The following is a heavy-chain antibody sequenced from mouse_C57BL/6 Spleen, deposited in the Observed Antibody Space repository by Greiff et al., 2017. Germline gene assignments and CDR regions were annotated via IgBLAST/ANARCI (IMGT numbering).Heavy chain of an antibody. D-gene: IGHD2-4*01. CDR2: INPSNGGT. CDR3: ARSTYYDYDDWYFDV. V-gene: IGHV1-53*01. Sequence: QVQLQQPGTELVKPGASVKLSCKASGYTFTSYWMHWVKQRPGQGLEWIGNINPSNGGTNYNEKFKSKATLTVDKSSSTAYMQLSSLTSEDSAVXYCARSTYYDYDDWYFDVWGTGTTVTVSS. J-gene: IGHJ1*03. CDR1: GYTFTSYW.